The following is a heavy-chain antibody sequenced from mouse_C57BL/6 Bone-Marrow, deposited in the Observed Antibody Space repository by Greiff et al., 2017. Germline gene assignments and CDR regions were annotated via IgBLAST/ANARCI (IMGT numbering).Heavy chain of an antibody. CDR3: ARDDGFNFDY. J-gene: IGHJ2*01. D-gene: IGHD2-3*01. CDR1: GYTFTSYG. V-gene: IGHV1-81*01. CDR2: IYPRSGNT. Sequence: VMLVESGAELARPGASVKLSCKASGYTFTSYGISWVKQRTGQGLEWIGEIYPRSGNTYYNEKFKGKATLTADKSSSTAYMELRSLTSEDSAVYFCARDDGFNFDYWGQGTTLTVSS.